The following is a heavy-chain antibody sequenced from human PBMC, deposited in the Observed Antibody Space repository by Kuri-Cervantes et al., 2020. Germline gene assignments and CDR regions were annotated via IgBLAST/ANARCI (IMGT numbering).Heavy chain of an antibody. D-gene: IGHD5-12*01. V-gene: IGHV3-73*01. Sequence: GGSLRLSCTVSGFTFSGSAMNWVRQASGKGLEWLGHIRNKDDNYATEYAASVKGRFTISRDDSKNTAYLQMNSLKTEDTAVYYCTRRPGYSGYDYVDWGQGTLVTVSS. CDR1: GFTFSGSA. J-gene: IGHJ4*02. CDR3: TRRPGYSGYDYVD. CDR2: IRNKDDNYAT.